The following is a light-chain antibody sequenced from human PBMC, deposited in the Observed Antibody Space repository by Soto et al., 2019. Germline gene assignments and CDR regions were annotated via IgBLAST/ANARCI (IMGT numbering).Light chain of an antibody. V-gene: IGLV1-51*01. CDR3: KSYAGSNTYV. CDR1: SSNIGNNY. Sequence: QSVLTQPPSVSAAPGQKVTISCSGRSSNIGNNYVSWYQQVPGTAPKLLIYDNNKRPSGVPDRFSGSKSGNTASLTVSGLQAADEADYFCKSYAGSNTYVFGSGTKVTVL. CDR2: DNN. J-gene: IGLJ1*01.